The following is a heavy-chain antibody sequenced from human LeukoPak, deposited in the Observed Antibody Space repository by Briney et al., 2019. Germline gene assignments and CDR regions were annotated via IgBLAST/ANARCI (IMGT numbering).Heavy chain of an antibody. D-gene: IGHD5-18*01. CDR3: ARSGDVDTAMVAFDY. CDR2: IYSGGST. V-gene: IGHV3-66*01. J-gene: IGHJ4*02. CDR1: GFTVSSNY. Sequence: GGPLRLSCAASGFTVSSNYMSWVRQAPGKGLEWVSVIYSGGSTYYADSVKGRFTISRDNSKNTLYLQMNSLRAEDTAVYYCARSGDVDTAMVAFDYWGQGTLVTVSS.